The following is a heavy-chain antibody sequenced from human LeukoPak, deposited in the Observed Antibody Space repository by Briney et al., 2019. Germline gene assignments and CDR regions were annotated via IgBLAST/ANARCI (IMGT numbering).Heavy chain of an antibody. CDR2: INSDGSST. J-gene: IGHJ3*02. CDR3: ASESGYSSSWDAFDI. D-gene: IGHD6-13*01. V-gene: IGHV3-74*01. Sequence: PGGSLRLSCAASGFTFSSYWMHWVRQAPGKGLVWFSRINSDGSSTSYADSVKGRFTISRDNAKNTLYLQMNSLRAEDTAVYYCASESGYSSSWDAFDIWGQGTMVTVSS. CDR1: GFTFSSYW.